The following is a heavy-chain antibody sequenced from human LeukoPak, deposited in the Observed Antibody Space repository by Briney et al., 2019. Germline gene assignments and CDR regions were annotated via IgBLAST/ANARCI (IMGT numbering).Heavy chain of an antibody. CDR2: ISGSGGST. D-gene: IGHD4-11*01. Sequence: GGSLRLSCAASGFTFSSYAMSWVRQAPRKGLEWVSAISGSGGSTYYADSVKGRFTISRDNSKNTLYLQINSLRAEDAAVYYCATPFGNYILNSFDIWGQGTMVTVSS. J-gene: IGHJ3*02. V-gene: IGHV3-23*01. CDR3: ATPFGNYILNSFDI. CDR1: GFTFSSYA.